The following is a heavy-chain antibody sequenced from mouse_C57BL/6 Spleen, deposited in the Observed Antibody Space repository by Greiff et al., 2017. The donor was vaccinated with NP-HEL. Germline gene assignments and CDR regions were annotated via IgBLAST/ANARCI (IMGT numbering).Heavy chain of an antibody. D-gene: IGHD1-1*01. CDR3: GRSHYYGSSYDAMDY. CDR2: FHPYNDDT. Sequence: VQLQQSGAELVKPGASVKMSCKASGYTFTTYPIEWMKQNHGKSLEWIGNFHPYNDDTKYNEKFKGKATLTVEKSSSTVYLELSRLTSDDSAVYYCGRSHYYGSSYDAMDYWGQGTSVTVSS. V-gene: IGHV1-47*01. J-gene: IGHJ4*01. CDR1: GYTFTTYP.